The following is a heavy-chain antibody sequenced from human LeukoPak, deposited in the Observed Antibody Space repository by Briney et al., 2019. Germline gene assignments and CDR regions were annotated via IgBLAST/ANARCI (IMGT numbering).Heavy chain of an antibody. Sequence: PSETLSLTCTVSGGSISSYHWSWIRQPAGTALEWIGRIYTSGTITYNPSLKSRVTMSVDTSKNQFSLKLTSVAAADTAVYYCARVGQLAFDYWGQGTLVTVSS. CDR3: ARVGQLAFDY. J-gene: IGHJ4*02. CDR1: GGSISSYH. D-gene: IGHD6-13*01. CDR2: IYTSGTI. V-gene: IGHV4-4*07.